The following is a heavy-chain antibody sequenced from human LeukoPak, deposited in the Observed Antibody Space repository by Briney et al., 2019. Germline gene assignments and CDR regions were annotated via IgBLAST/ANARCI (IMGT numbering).Heavy chain of an antibody. Sequence: GGSLRLSCAASGFTVSSDYMSWVRQAPGKGLEWVSVIYSGGNTYYADSVKGRFTISRDNAKNALYLQMNSLRAEDTAVYYCARQEVDYGAPAGFHNWGQGTLVTVSS. J-gene: IGHJ4*02. V-gene: IGHV3-66*04. D-gene: IGHD4-17*01. CDR1: GFTVSSDY. CDR3: ARQEVDYGAPAGFHN. CDR2: IYSGGNT.